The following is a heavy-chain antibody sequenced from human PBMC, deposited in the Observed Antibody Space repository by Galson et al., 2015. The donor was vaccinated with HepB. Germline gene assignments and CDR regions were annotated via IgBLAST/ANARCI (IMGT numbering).Heavy chain of an antibody. CDR1: GGSISSSSYY. Sequence: ETLSLTCTVSGGSISSSSYYWGWIRQPPGKGLEWIGSIYYSGSTYYNPSLKSRVTISVDTSKNQFSLKLSSVTAADTAVYYCARDPRNYYDSSGRLDYWGQGTLVTVSS. J-gene: IGHJ4*02. D-gene: IGHD3-22*01. CDR2: IYYSGST. CDR3: ARDPRNYYDSSGRLDY. V-gene: IGHV4-39*01.